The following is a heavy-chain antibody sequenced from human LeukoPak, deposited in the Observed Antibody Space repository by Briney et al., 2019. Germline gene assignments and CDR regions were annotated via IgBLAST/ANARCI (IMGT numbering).Heavy chain of an antibody. CDR3: ASELVQGRYDKTDH. CDR2: ISSSSSYI. J-gene: IGHJ1*01. CDR1: RFTFSYYS. Sequence: PGGSLRLSCTACRFTFSYYSMNWVRQAPGKGLEWLSSISSSSSYIYYADSVKGRFTISRDNAKNSLYLQMNSLRAEDTAVYYCASELVQGRYDKTDHWGQGTLVTVSS. V-gene: IGHV3-21*01. D-gene: IGHD5-12*01.